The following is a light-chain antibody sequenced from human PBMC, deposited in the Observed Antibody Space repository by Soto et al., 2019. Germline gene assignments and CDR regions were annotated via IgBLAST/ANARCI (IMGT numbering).Light chain of an antibody. CDR2: AAS. V-gene: IGKV1-39*01. J-gene: IGKJ1*01. CDR3: QQSFSTLWT. Sequence: TQSPGTLSASVGDRVTITCRASQNIFTYLNWYQQKPGKAPKLLIYAASSLQSGVPSRFSGSGSGTDFTLTISTLHPEDFATYYCQQSFSTLWTFGQGTKVEIK. CDR1: QNIFTY.